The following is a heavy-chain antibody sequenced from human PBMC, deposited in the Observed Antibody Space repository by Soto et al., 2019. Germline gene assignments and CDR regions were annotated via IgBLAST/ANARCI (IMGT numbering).Heavy chain of an antibody. CDR1: GYIFTGYY. J-gene: IGHJ4*02. CDR2: INPNSGDT. Sequence: ASVKVSCKASGYIFTGYYMHWVRQAPGQGLEWMGWINPNSGDTNYTQKFQGWVTMTRDTSISTAYMELSRLRSDDTAVYYCATSRISIAVAGETEYYFDYWGQGTLVTVSS. D-gene: IGHD6-19*01. V-gene: IGHV1-2*04. CDR3: ATSRISIAVAGETEYYFDY.